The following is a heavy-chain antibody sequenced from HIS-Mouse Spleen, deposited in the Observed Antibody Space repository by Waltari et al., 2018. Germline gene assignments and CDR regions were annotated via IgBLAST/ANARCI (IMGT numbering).Heavy chain of an antibody. Sequence: QLQLQESGPGLVKPSETLSPTCTVSGGSISSSSYYCGWSLQPPGKGLEWLGSIYYSGSTYYNPSLKSRVTISVDTSKNQFSLKLSSVTAADTAVYYCARDRQQQLVRWFDPWGQGTLVTVSS. CDR1: GGSISSSSYY. CDR3: ARDRQQQLVRWFDP. CDR2: IYYSGST. D-gene: IGHD6-13*01. J-gene: IGHJ5*02. V-gene: IGHV4-39*07.